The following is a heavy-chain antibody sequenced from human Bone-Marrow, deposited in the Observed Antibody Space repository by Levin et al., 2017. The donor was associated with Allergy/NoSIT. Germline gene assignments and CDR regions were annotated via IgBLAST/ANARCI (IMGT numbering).Heavy chain of an antibody. CDR3: TKGGVKDAHPLYDYFHR. V-gene: IGHV3-9*01. CDR1: GFNFRDYA. D-gene: IGHD2-2*01. Sequence: PGGSLRLSCTASGFNFRDYAIHWVRQGPGKGLEWVSGISGNSGSIGYADSVRGRFIISRDNSNNSLHLQMNSLRPEDTAFYYCTKGGVKDAHPLYDYFHRWGQGSLVSVSS. J-gene: IGHJ4*02. CDR2: ISGNSGSI.